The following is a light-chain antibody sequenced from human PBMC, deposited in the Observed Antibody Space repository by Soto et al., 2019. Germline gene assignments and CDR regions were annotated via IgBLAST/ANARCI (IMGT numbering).Light chain of an antibody. CDR1: QGISNY. Sequence: DIQMTQSPSSLSASVGDRVTITCQASQGISNYLAWYQQMPGKVPKLLIYAASTLQSGVPSRFSGSGSGTDFTLTISTLQPEDVGTYYCQRYNSAPATFGGGTKVEIK. CDR3: QRYNSAPAT. V-gene: IGKV1-27*01. CDR2: AAS. J-gene: IGKJ4*01.